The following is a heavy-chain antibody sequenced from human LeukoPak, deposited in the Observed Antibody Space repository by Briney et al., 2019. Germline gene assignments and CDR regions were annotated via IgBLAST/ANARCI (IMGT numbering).Heavy chain of an antibody. Sequence: GGSLRLSCAASGFTVSSNYMSWVRQAPGKGLEWVSVIYSGGSTYYADSVKGRFTISRDNSKNTLYLQMNSLRAEDTAVYYCARDRGSWSSDFDYWGQGTLVTVSS. CDR2: IYSGGST. J-gene: IGHJ4*02. V-gene: IGHV3-53*05. D-gene: IGHD6-13*01. CDR1: GFTVSSNY. CDR3: ARDRGSWSSDFDY.